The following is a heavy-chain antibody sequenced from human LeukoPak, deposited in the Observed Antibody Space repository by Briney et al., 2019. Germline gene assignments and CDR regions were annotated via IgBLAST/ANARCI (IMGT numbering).Heavy chain of an antibody. J-gene: IGHJ3*02. CDR3: ANIPTSKKMAFDI. V-gene: IGHV3-30*18. D-gene: IGHD2/OR15-2a*01. CDR1: GFTFSSYG. Sequence: PGGSLRLSCAASGFTFSSYGMHWVRQAPGKGLEWVAVISYDGSNKYYADSVKGRFTISRDNSKNTLYLQMNSLRAEDTAVYYCANIPTSKKMAFDIWGQGTMVTVSS. CDR2: ISYDGSNK.